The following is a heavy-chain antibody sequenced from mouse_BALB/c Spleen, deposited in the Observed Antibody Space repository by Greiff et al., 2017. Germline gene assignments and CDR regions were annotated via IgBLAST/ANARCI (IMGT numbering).Heavy chain of an antibody. CDR1: GFTFSSYG. V-gene: IGHV5-6-3*01. CDR3: ARDDYDYFDD. D-gene: IGHD2-4*01. J-gene: IGHJ2*01. CDR2: INSNGGST. Sequence: EVHLVESGGGLVQPGGSLKLSCAASGFTFSSYGMSWVRQTPDKRLELVATINSNGGSTYYPDSVKGRFTISRDNAKNTLYLQMSSLKSEDTAMYYCARDDYDYFDDWGQGTTLTVSS.